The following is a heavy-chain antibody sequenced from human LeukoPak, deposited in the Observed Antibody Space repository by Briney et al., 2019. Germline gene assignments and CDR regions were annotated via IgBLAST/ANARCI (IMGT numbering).Heavy chain of an antibody. V-gene: IGHV3-9*01. D-gene: IGHD3-22*01. CDR2: ISWNSGSI. CDR1: GFTFDDYA. J-gene: IGHJ4*02. Sequence: GGSLRVYCAASGFTFDDYAMHWVRQVPGKGLEWVSGISWNSGSIDYADSVKGRFTISRDNAKNSLYLQMNSLRAEDTALYYCANDVNSDYYYGGVDYWGQGTLVTVSS. CDR3: ANDVNSDYYYGGVDY.